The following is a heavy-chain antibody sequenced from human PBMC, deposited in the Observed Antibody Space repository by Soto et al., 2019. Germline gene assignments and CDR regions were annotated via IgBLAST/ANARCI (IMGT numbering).Heavy chain of an antibody. D-gene: IGHD3-16*02. CDR2: IYPGDSDT. V-gene: IGHV5-51*01. CDR3: ARLDYLGELSFSANSPYYFDY. J-gene: IGHJ4*02. CDR1: GYSFTSYW. Sequence: GESLKISCKGSGYSFTSYWIGWVRQMPGKGLEWMGIIYPGDSDTRYSPSFQGQVTISADKSISTAYLQWSSLKASDTAMYYCARLDYLGELSFSANSPYYFDYWGQGTLVTVSS.